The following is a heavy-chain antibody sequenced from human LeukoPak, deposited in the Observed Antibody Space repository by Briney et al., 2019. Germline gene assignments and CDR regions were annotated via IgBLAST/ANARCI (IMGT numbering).Heavy chain of an antibody. Sequence: SETLSLTCTVSGGSISSGGYYWSWIRQPPGKGLEWIGYIYTSGSTNYNPSLKSRVTISVDTSKNQSALKLSSVTAADTAVYYCARLYYFDSSGYLSGYYYYYMDVWGKGTTVTVSS. V-gene: IGHV4-61*08. CDR3: ARLYYFDSSGYLSGYYYYYMDV. CDR1: GGSISSGGYY. CDR2: IYTSGST. D-gene: IGHD3-22*01. J-gene: IGHJ6*03.